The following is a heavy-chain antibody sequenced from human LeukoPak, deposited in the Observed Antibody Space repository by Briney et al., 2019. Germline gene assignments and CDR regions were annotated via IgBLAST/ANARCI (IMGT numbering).Heavy chain of an antibody. CDR1: GFTFDDYA. V-gene: IGHV3-9*01. Sequence: SLRLSCAASGFTFDDYAMHWVRQAPGKGLEWVSGISWNSGSIGYADSVKGRFTISRDNAKNSLYLQMNSLRAEDTALYYCAKDISSGYDAFDIWGQGTMVTVSS. J-gene: IGHJ3*02. CDR2: ISWNSGSI. D-gene: IGHD5-12*01. CDR3: AKDISSGYDAFDI.